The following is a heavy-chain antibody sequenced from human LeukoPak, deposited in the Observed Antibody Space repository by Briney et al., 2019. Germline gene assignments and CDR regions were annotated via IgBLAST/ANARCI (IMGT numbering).Heavy chain of an antibody. CDR2: ISGNGAGT. Sequence: GRSLRLSCAASGFTFSSYAMSWVRQAPGKGLEWVSTISGNGAGTYYADSVKGRFTISRDKSKNTLYLQMNSLRAEDTAVYYCAKDLGHYFYYFDFWGQGTLVTVSS. CDR1: GFTFSSYA. V-gene: IGHV3-23*01. J-gene: IGHJ4*02. CDR3: AKDLGHYFYYFDF. D-gene: IGHD3-10*01.